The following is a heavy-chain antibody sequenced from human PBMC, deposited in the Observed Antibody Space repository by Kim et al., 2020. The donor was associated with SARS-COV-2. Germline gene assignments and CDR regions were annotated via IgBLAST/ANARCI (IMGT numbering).Heavy chain of an antibody. CDR2: T. CDR3: ARYLGTTTFDY. V-gene: IGHV1-18*01. J-gene: IGHJ4*02. Sequence: TNYPQNLRGRVTMTTDTSTSTVYMELRSLRSDDTAVYYCARYLGTTTFDYWGQGTLVTVSS. D-gene: IGHD1-7*01.